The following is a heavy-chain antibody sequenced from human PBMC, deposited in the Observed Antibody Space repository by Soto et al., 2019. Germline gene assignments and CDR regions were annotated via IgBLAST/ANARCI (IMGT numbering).Heavy chain of an antibody. Sequence: QITLKESGPMLVKPTQTLTLTCTFSGFSLSTTGVGVGWIRQPPGKALEWLALIYWDDGKLYSPSLESRVNSPNDTSQNPLVLTMSNRHPVDTANYYGVHKGGGDRILDYWGQGTLVTVSS. CDR1: GFSLSTTGVG. V-gene: IGHV2-5*02. J-gene: IGHJ4*02. D-gene: IGHD3-16*01. CDR3: VHKGGGDRILDY. CDR2: IYWDDGK.